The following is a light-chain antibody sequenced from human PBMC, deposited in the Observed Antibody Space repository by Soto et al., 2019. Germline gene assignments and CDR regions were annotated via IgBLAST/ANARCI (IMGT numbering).Light chain of an antibody. CDR1: QGISSN. CDR3: QQFNSYPIT. J-gene: IGKJ5*01. CDR2: AAS. V-gene: IGKV1-9*01. Sequence: DIQLTQSPSFLSASVGDRVTITYRASQGISSNLAWYQQKPGKAPKLLIYAASTLQSGVPSRFSGSGSGTEFTLTISSLQPEDFATYYCQQFNSYPITFGQGTRLEIK.